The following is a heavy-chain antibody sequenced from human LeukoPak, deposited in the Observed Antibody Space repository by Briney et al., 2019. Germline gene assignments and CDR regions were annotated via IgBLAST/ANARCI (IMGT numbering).Heavy chain of an antibody. CDR2: IKSKTDGGTT. D-gene: IGHD5-18*01. Sequence: KPGGSLRLSCAASGFTFSNAWMSWVRQAPGKGLEWVGRIKSKTDGGTTDYAAPVKGRFTISRDDSKNTLYLQMNSLKTEDTAVYYGTTVPCGYSYGCYYYYGMDVWGQGTTVTVSS. CDR3: TTVPCGYSYGCYYYYGMDV. J-gene: IGHJ6*02. V-gene: IGHV3-15*01. CDR1: GFTFSNAW.